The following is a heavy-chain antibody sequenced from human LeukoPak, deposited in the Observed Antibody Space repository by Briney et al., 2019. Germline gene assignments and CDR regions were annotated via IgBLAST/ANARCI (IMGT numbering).Heavy chain of an antibody. J-gene: IGHJ6*02. CDR1: GFTFSSYG. CDR2: IWYDGSNK. D-gene: IGHD5-18*01. CDR3: ARGSGYSYEKYYYYGMDV. Sequence: GGSLRLSCAASGFTFSSYGMHWVRQAPSKGLEWVAVIWYDGSNKYYADSVKGRFTISRDNSKNTLYLQMNSLRAEDTAVYYCARGSGYSYEKYYYYGMDVWGQGTTVTVSS. V-gene: IGHV3-33*01.